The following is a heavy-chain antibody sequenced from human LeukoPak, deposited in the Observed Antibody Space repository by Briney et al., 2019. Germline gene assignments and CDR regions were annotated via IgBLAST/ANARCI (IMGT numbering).Heavy chain of an antibody. D-gene: IGHD2-2*01. J-gene: IGHJ5*02. CDR3: ARGLTVPAAIFSNWFDP. CDR1: GYTFTSYD. Sequence: GASVKVSCKASGYTFTSYDINWVRQAPGQGLEWMGWMNPNSGNTGYAQKFQGRVTITRNTSISTAYMELSSLRSEDTAVYYCARGLTVPAAIFSNWFDPWGQGTLVTVSS. V-gene: IGHV1-8*03. CDR2: MNPNSGNT.